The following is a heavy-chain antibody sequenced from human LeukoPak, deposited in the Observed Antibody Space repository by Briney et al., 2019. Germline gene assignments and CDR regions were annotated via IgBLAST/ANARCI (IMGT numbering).Heavy chain of an antibody. V-gene: IGHV3-7*01. J-gene: IGHJ4*02. CDR2: IKTDGSET. CDR3: TRGLNHDSSG. CDR1: GFSFSTYW. D-gene: IGHD3-22*01. Sequence: GGSLRLSCAASGFSFSTYWMTWVRQAPGKGLERVANIKTDGSETYYLDSVKGRFTVSRDNAKNSLYLQMNSLRVEDTAVYFCTRGLNHDSSGWGQGTLVTVSS.